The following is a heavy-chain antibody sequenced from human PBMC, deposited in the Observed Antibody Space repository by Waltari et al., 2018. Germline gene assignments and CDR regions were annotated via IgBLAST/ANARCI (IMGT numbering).Heavy chain of an antibody. D-gene: IGHD7-27*01. J-gene: IGHJ4*01. CDR1: GFGFTAAW. CDR2: IKNQNDGATT. CDR3: TTLDAPWGG. V-gene: IGHV3-15*01. Sequence: EVQMVESGGGAVKPGDSLRLPCVASGFGFTAAWLTWVRQAPGKGLEWVGRIKNQNDGATTDFAASVRGRFSISRDDSQNMVFLQMNSLRVEDTALYYCTTLDAPWGGWGHGTLVTVSS.